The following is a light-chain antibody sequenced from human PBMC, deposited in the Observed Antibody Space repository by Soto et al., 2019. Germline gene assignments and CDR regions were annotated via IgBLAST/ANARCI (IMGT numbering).Light chain of an antibody. J-gene: IGKJ4*01. CDR1: QGISSY. Sequence: AIRMTPSPSSLSASTGDRVTITCRASQGISSYLAWYQQKPGKAPKLLIYAASTLQSGVPSRFSGSGSGTDFTLTISSLQAEDFATYYCQQLRMYPSTFGGGTKVDI. CDR2: AAS. CDR3: QQLRMYPST. V-gene: IGKV1-8*01.